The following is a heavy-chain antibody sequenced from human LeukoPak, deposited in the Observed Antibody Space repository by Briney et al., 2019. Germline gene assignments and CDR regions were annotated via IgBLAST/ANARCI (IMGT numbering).Heavy chain of an antibody. D-gene: IGHD3-3*01. V-gene: IGHV1-2*02. Sequence: GASVTVSCRASGYTFTGYYIHWVRQAPGQGLEWMGWINPNSGETNYTQKFQGRVTVTRDTSVSTAYMELRRLRSDDTAVYYCATYDFWSGYLGTMDVWGQGTTVIVSS. CDR1: GYTFTGYY. J-gene: IGHJ6*02. CDR3: ATYDFWSGYLGTMDV. CDR2: INPNSGET.